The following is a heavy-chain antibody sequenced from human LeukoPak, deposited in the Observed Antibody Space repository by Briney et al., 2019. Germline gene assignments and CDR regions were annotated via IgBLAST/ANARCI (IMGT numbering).Heavy chain of an antibody. CDR3: ARESNWSAQDY. V-gene: IGHV1-3*01. CDR2: INAGNGNT. Sequence: SVKVSCKASGYTFTSYAMHWLRQPPAQRLEWMGWINAGNGNTKYSQKFQGRVTITRDTSASTAYMELSSLGSEDTAVYYCARESNWSAQDYWGQGTLVTVSS. D-gene: IGHD6-13*01. CDR1: GYTFTSYA. J-gene: IGHJ4*02.